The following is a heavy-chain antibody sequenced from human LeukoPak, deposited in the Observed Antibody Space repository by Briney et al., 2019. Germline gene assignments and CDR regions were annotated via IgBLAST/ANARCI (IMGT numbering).Heavy chain of an antibody. CDR3: ARAVVPAVLLDY. V-gene: IGHV3-30*02. CDR2: IRYDGSNK. D-gene: IGHD2-2*01. J-gene: IGHJ4*02. CDR1: GFTFSSYG. Sequence: PGGSLRLSCAASGFTFSSYGMHWVRQAPGKGLEWVAFIRYDGSNKYYADSVKGRFTISRDNSKNTLYLQMNSLRAEDTAVYYCARAVVPAVLLDYWGQGTLVTVSS.